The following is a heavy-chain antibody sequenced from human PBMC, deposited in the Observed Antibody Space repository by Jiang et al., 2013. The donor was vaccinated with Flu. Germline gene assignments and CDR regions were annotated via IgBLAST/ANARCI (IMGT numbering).Heavy chain of an antibody. CDR3: ARDRGSHYYDSTGYYPWYFDL. D-gene: IGHD3-22*01. Sequence: LLKPSETLSLTCIVSGGSISSYYWSWIRQPPGKGLEWIGNIYDSGSTKYNPSLKSRVTISVDTSKNQFSLKLSSVTAADTAVYYCARDRGSHYYDSTGYYPWYFDLWGRGTLAIVSS. J-gene: IGHJ2*01. V-gene: IGHV4-59*01. CDR2: IYDSGST. CDR1: GGSISSYY.